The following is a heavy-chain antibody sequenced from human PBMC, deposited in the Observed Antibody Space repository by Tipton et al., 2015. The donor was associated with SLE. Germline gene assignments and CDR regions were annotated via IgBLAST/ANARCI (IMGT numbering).Heavy chain of an antibody. CDR2: IYYSGST. V-gene: IGHV4-59*01. CDR1: DGSISSYY. D-gene: IGHD1-26*01. CDR3: ARVGWELKDYYYMDV. J-gene: IGHJ6*03. Sequence: TLSLTCTVSDGSISSYYWSWIRQPPGKGLEWIGYIYYSGSTNYNPSLKSRVTISVDTSKNQFSLKLSSVTAADTAVYYCARVGWELKDYYYMDVWGKGTTVTVSS.